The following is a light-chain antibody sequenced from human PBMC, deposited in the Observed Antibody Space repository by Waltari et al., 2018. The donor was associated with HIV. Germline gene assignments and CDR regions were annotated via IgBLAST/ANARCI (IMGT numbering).Light chain of an antibody. Sequence: ELVLTQFPGTLSLSPGERATLSCRASQSLSSSYLAWYQQKPGQAPRLLIYGASSRATGIPDRVSGSGSGTDFTLTISRLEPEDFAVYYCQQYGSSPPITFGPGTKVDIK. CDR1: QSLSSSY. CDR2: GAS. CDR3: QQYGSSPPIT. J-gene: IGKJ3*01. V-gene: IGKV3-20*01.